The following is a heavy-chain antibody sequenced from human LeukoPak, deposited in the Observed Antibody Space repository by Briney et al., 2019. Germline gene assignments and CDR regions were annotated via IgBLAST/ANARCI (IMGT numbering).Heavy chain of an antibody. CDR3: ARGRLGSSWYARSFDAFDI. J-gene: IGHJ3*02. D-gene: IGHD6-13*01. CDR1: GGSFSGYY. CDR2: INHSGST. Sequence: SETLSLTCAVYGGSFSGYYWSWIRQPPGKGLEWIGEINHSGSTNYNPSLKSRVTISVDTSKYQFSLKLSSVTAADTAVYYCARGRLGSSWYARSFDAFDIWGQGTMVTVSS. V-gene: IGHV4-34*01.